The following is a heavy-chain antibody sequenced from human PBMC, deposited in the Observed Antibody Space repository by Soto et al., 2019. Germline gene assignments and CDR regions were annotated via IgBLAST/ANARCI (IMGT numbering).Heavy chain of an antibody. CDR2: IFRNGDT. CDR1: GDSISRSNYY. D-gene: IGHD1-20*01. CDR3: ARGGQSYNMSTYYLDI. J-gene: IGHJ4*02. Sequence: QLQLQESGPGLVKPWETLSLTCTVSGDSISRSNYYWAWIRQPPGTGPEWVGSIFRNGDTYKTPSLKSRVCIFVDTSSNEFSMKLSSVTAADTAVYYCARGGQSYNMSTYYLDIWGQGILVTVSS. V-gene: IGHV4-39*01.